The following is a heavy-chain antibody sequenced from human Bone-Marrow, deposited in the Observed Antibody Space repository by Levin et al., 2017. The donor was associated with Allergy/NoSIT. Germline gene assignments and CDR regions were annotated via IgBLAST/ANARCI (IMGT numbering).Heavy chain of an antibody. Sequence: AGGSLRLSCAAAGFTFGVYSMNWVRQAPGKGLEWLSYIHSSSNTIYYAESVKGRFTISRDNAKNSLYLQLNSLRAEDTAVYYCATSNDIVSGYQYYFDYWGQGTLVTVSS. CDR3: ATSNDIVSGYQYYFDY. D-gene: IGHD3-3*01. V-gene: IGHV3-48*01. J-gene: IGHJ4*02. CDR1: GFTFGVYS. CDR2: IHSSSNTI.